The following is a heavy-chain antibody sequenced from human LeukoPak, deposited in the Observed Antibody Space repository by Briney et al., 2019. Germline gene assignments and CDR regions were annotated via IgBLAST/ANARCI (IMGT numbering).Heavy chain of an antibody. CDR1: GFTFSSYS. CDR3: ARVAIKYYYDSRARNDAFDI. D-gene: IGHD3-22*01. Sequence: KPGGSLRLSCAASGFTFSSYSMNWVRQAPGKGLEWVSSISSSSSYIYYADSVKGRFTISRDNAKNSLYLQMNSLRAEDTAVYYCARVAIKYYYDSRARNDAFDIWGQGTMVTVSS. CDR2: ISSSSSYI. V-gene: IGHV3-21*01. J-gene: IGHJ3*02.